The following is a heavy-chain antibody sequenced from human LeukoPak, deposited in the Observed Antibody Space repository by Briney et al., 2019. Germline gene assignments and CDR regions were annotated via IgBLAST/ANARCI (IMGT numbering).Heavy chain of an antibody. CDR3: ARLYSSSFPLY. Sequence: KSSETLSLTCTVSGGSISSYDWSWLRQPPGKGLEWIGYIYYSVSTNYNPSLKSRVTISVDTSKNQFSLKLSSVTAADTAVYYCARLYSSSFPLYWGQGTLVTVSS. CDR2: IYYSVST. D-gene: IGHD6-6*01. CDR1: GGSISSYD. J-gene: IGHJ4*02. V-gene: IGHV4-59*08.